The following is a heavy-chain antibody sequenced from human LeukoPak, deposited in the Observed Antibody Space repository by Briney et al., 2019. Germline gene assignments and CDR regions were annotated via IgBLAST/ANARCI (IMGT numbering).Heavy chain of an antibody. J-gene: IGHJ3*02. CDR1: GFTFSSYA. D-gene: IGHD2-15*01. V-gene: IGHV3-23*01. CDR2: ISGSGVNT. Sequence: GGSLRLSCAASGFTFSSYAMSWVRQAPGKGLEWVSVISGSGVNTHDADSVKGRFTISRDNSKNTLYLQMNSLRAEDTAVYYCAKSPSRYCSGGSCSRAFDIWGQGTMVTVSS. CDR3: AKSPSRYCSGGSCSRAFDI.